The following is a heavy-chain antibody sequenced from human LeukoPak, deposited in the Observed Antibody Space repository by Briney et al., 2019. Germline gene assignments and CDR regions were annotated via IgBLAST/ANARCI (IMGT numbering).Heavy chain of an antibody. CDR3: ARAGPSDY. CDR1: RFIVSSKY. J-gene: IGHJ4*02. V-gene: IGHV3-53*01. Sequence: GGTLRLSCAASRFIVSSKYMSWVRQAPGKGLEWVSVIYSGGSTYYAASVEGRFTISRDNSKNTVYLQMNSLRVEDTAVYYCARAGPSDYWGQGTLVTVSS. CDR2: IYSGGST.